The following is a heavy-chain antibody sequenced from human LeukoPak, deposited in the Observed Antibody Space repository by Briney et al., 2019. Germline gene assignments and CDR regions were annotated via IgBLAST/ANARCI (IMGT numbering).Heavy chain of an antibody. J-gene: IGHJ4*02. D-gene: IGHD1-26*01. V-gene: IGHV4-34*01. CDR3: ARLAIVGATTGNLDY. Sequence: SETLSLTCAVYGGSLSGYYWSWIRQPPGKGLEWIGSIYYSGSTYYNPSLKSRVTISVDTSKNQFSLKLSSVTAADTAVYFCARLAIVGATTGNLDYWGQGTLVTVSS. CDR1: GGSLSGYY. CDR2: IYYSGST.